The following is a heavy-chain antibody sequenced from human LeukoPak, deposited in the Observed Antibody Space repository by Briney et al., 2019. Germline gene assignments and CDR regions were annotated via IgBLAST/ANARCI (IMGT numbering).Heavy chain of an antibody. CDR1: GGTFSSYA. D-gene: IGHD3-9*01. Sequence: GASVNVSCKASGGTFSSYAISWVRQAPGQGLEWMGRIIPILGIANYAQKFQGRITITADKSTSTAYMELSSLRSEDTAVYYGARDQGDYPLDFGWFTTWGQGTLVTVSS. CDR3: ARDQGDYPLDFGWFTT. J-gene: IGHJ5*02. CDR2: IIPILGIA. V-gene: IGHV1-69*04.